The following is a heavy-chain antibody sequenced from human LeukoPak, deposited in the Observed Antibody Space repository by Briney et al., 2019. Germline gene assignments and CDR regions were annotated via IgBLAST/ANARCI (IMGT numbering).Heavy chain of an antibody. J-gene: IGHJ4*02. D-gene: IGHD2-21*02. CDR1: GFTFSSYG. CDR3: AKDVRMTAIRGFDY. V-gene: IGHV3-30*18. Sequence: GTSLRLSCAASGFTFSSYGMHWVRQAPGKGLEWVAIISSDGSNKFYADSVKGRFTISRDNSKNTLYLQLNSLRPEDTAVYYCAKDVRMTAIRGFDYWGQGTLVTVSS. CDR2: ISSDGSNK.